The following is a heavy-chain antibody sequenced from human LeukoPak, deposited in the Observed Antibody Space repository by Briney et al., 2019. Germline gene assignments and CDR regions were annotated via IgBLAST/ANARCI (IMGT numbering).Heavy chain of an antibody. D-gene: IGHD3-22*01. V-gene: IGHV3-23*01. CDR1: GFTFSSYA. Sequence: GGSLRLSCAVSGFTFSSYAMSWVRQAPGRGQEWASVISGSGGSTTYADSVKGRFTISRDNSKNTLYLQMNSLRAEDTAVYYCSKHQYYDTSGFPTSLDSWGQGTLVTVSS. J-gene: IGHJ4*02. CDR2: ISGSGGST. CDR3: SKHQYYDTSGFPTSLDS.